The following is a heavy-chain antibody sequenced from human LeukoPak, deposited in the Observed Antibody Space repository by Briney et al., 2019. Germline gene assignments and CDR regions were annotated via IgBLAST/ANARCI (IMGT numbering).Heavy chain of an antibody. Sequence: PGGSLRLSCAASGFTFSSYSMNWVRQAPGKGLEWVSSISSSSSYIYYADSVKGRFTISRDNAKNSLYLQMNSLRAEDTAVDYCARDSYSSRGVWYFDYWGQGTLVTVSS. CDR1: GFTFSSYS. D-gene: IGHD6-13*01. J-gene: IGHJ4*02. V-gene: IGHV3-21*01. CDR2: ISSSSSYI. CDR3: ARDSYSSRGVWYFDY.